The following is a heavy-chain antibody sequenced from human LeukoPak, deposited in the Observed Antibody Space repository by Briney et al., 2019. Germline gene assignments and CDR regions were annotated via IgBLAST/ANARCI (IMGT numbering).Heavy chain of an antibody. J-gene: IGHJ4*02. D-gene: IGHD6-13*01. CDR3: AKDGIAAAGEIY. CDR2: ISWNSGSI. CDR1: GFTFDDYA. Sequence: PGGSLRLSCAASGFTFDDYAMHWVRQAPGKGLEWVSGISWNSGSIGYADSVKGRFTISRDNSKNTLYLQMNSLRAEDTAVYYCAKDGIAAAGEIYWGQGTLVTVSS. V-gene: IGHV3-9*01.